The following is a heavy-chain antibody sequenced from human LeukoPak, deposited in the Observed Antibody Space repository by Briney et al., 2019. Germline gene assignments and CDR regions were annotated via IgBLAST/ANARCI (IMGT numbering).Heavy chain of an antibody. CDR1: GGSISSYY. J-gene: IGHJ4*02. CDR2: IYYSGST. CDR3: ASSYYYDSSGHKY. V-gene: IGHV4-59*01. Sequence: SETLSLTCTVSGGSISSYYWSWIRQPPGKGLEWIGYIYYSGSTNYKPSLKSRVTISVDTSKNQFSLKLSSVTAADTAVYYCASSYYYDSSGHKYWGQGTLVTVSS. D-gene: IGHD3-22*01.